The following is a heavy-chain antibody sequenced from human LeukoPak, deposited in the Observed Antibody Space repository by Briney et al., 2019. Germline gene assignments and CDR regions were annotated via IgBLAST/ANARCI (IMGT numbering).Heavy chain of an antibody. V-gene: IGHV4-39*01. Sequence: SETLSLTCTVSGGSISTNSSYWVWIRQPPEKGLEWIGSIHYTGNTYYNPSLKSRVTTSVDTSKSQFSLKVTSVTAADTAVYYCARVVINGDGMDVWGQGTTVTVSS. CDR3: ARVVINGDGMDV. J-gene: IGHJ6*02. CDR2: IHYTGNT. CDR1: GGSISTNSSY. D-gene: IGHD3-16*02.